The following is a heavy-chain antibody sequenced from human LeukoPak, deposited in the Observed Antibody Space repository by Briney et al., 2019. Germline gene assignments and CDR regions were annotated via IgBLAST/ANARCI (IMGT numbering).Heavy chain of an antibody. V-gene: IGHV4-4*07. D-gene: IGHD3-10*01. CDR3: AREGYIYYYASDYYFDY. CDR2: IHTSGST. Sequence: PSETLSLTCTVSGVSISSYYWSWIRQSAGKGLEWIGRIHTSGSTNYNPSLKSRVTMSVDTSKNQFSLKLSSVTAADTALYYCAREGYIYYYASDYYFDYWGQGTLVTVSS. CDR1: GVSISSYY. J-gene: IGHJ4*02.